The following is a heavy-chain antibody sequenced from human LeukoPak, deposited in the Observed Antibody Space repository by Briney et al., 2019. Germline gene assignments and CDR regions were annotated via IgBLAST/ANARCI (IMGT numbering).Heavy chain of an antibody. CDR3: TTDYYGSGSYYVFDY. CDR2: IKSKTDGGTT. J-gene: IGHJ4*02. Sequence: GGSLRLSCAASGFTFSNAWMSWVRQAPGKGLEWVGRIKSKTDGGTTDYAAPVKGRFTISRDDSKNTLYLQMNSLKTEDTAVYYCTTDYYGSGSYYVFDYRGQGTLVTVSS. CDR1: GFTFSNAW. D-gene: IGHD3-10*01. V-gene: IGHV3-15*01.